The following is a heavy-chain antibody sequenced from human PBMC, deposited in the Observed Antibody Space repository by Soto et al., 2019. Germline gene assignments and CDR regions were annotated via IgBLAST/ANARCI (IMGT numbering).Heavy chain of an antibody. J-gene: IGHJ6*02. CDR3: ARSMYSTSAQLYYGMDV. D-gene: IGHD6-6*01. V-gene: IGHV4-38-2*01. CDR2: MYHSGIT. CDR1: GYSIRSGYF. Sequence: CAVSGYSIRSGYFWGWIRQPPGKGLEWIGSMYHSGITYYNLSLKSRVTISVDTSKNQLSLKLSSATAADTAVYYCARSMYSTSAQLYYGMDVWGQGTTVTVSS.